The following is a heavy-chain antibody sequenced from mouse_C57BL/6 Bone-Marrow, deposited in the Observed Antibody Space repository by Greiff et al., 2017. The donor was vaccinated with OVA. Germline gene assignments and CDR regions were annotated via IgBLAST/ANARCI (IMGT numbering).Heavy chain of an antibody. Sequence: VQLQQSGPVLVKPGASVKMSCKASGYTFTDYYMNWVKQSHGKSLEWIGVINPYNGGTSYNQKFKGKATLTVDKSSSTAYMELNSLTSEDSAVYYCARFYYDYLFAYWGQGTLVTVSA. CDR2: INPYNGGT. D-gene: IGHD2-4*01. J-gene: IGHJ3*01. CDR3: ARFYYDYLFAY. CDR1: GYTFTDYY. V-gene: IGHV1-19*01.